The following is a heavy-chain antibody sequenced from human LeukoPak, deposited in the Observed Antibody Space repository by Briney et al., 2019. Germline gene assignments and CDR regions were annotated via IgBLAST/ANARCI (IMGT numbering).Heavy chain of an antibody. Sequence: SETLSLTCTVSGGSISSGDYYWSWIRQPPGKGLEWIGYIYYSGSTYYNPSLKSRVTISVDTSNNQFSLKLSSVTAADTAVYYCARGSSGWPLGHYFDYWGQGTLVTVSS. J-gene: IGHJ4*02. CDR2: IYYSGST. CDR1: GGSISSGDYY. D-gene: IGHD6-19*01. V-gene: IGHV4-30-4*08. CDR3: ARGSSGWPLGHYFDY.